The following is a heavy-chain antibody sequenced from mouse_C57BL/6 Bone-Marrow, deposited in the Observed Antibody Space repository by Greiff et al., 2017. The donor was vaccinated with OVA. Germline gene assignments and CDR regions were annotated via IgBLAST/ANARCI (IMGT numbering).Heavy chain of an antibody. CDR3: ARRLLWLRAYYYAMDY. CDR1: GFTFSDYG. J-gene: IGHJ4*01. Sequence: EVMLVESGGGLVKPGGSLKLSCAASGFTFSDYGMHWVRQAPEKGLEWVAYISSGSSTIYYADTVKGRFTISRDNAKNTLFLQMTSLRSEDTAMYYGARRLLWLRAYYYAMDYWGQGTSVTVSS. D-gene: IGHD2-2*01. V-gene: IGHV5-17*01. CDR2: ISSGSSTI.